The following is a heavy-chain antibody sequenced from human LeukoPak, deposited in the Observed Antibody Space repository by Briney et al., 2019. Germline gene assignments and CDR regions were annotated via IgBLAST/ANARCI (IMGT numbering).Heavy chain of an antibody. CDR2: ISSSGSTI. V-gene: IGHV3-48*03. CDR3: AELGITMIGGV. CDR1: GFTFSNYE. D-gene: IGHD3-10*02. Sequence: GGSLRLSCAASGFTFSNYEMNWVRQAPGKGLEWVSYISSSGSTIHYADSVKGRFTISRDNAKNSLYLQMNSLRAEDTAVYYCAELGITMIGGVWGKGTTVTISS. J-gene: IGHJ6*04.